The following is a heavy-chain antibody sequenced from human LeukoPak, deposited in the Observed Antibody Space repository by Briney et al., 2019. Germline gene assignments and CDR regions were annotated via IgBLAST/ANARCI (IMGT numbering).Heavy chain of an antibody. D-gene: IGHD1-26*01. V-gene: IGHV4-59*01. CDR1: GGSISSYY. CDR2: IYYSGST. J-gene: IGHJ6*03. CDR3: ARDRGGSYYGYYHYYMDV. Sequence: TSETLSLTCTVSGGSISSYYWSWIRQPPGKGLEWIGYIYYSGSTNYNPSLKSRVTISVDTSKNQFSLKLSSVTAADTAVYYCARDRGGSYYGYYHYYMDVWGKGTTVTISS.